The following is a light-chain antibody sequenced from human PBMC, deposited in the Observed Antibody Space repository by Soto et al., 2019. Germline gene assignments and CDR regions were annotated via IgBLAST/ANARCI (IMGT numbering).Light chain of an antibody. CDR2: GAS. Sequence: ENVLTQSPCTLSLSPGERATLSCRASQSVSSNLAWYQQKPGQAPRLLMYGASTRATGIPARFSGGGSGTDFTLTISNLEPEDFAVYYCQQRSDWPWTFGQGTKVDIK. V-gene: IGKV3-11*01. CDR1: QSVSSN. CDR3: QQRSDWPWT. J-gene: IGKJ1*01.